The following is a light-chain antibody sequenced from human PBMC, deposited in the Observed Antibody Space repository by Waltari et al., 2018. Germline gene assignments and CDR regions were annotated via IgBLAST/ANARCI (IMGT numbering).Light chain of an antibody. CDR3: SAYTYSSPFAWA. V-gene: IGLV2-14*03. J-gene: IGLJ3*02. CDR2: DVN. CDR1: SSDIGASYF. Sequence: QSALTQPASVSGSPGQSITLSCPGPSSDIGASYFLSCYQQHPGKAPNLIFFDVNKRPSGISDRFSGSKSGNTASLTISRLQTGDEADYFCSAYTYSSPFAWAFGGGTKVTVL.